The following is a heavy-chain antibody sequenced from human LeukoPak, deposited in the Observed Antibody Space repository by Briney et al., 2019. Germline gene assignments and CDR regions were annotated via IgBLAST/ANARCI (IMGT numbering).Heavy chain of an antibody. J-gene: IGHJ6*02. D-gene: IGHD6-13*01. Sequence: SQTLSLTCALSGDSISSSSAAWNWIRQSPSRGLEWLGRTYYRSKWYNDFAVSVRSRITINPDTSKNQFSLQLNSVIPEDTAVYYCARDQRSLIAAAGVASYYYYGMDVWGQGTTVTVSS. CDR2: TYYRSKWYN. CDR3: ARDQRSLIAAAGVASYYYYGMDV. CDR1: GDSISSSSAA. V-gene: IGHV6-1*01.